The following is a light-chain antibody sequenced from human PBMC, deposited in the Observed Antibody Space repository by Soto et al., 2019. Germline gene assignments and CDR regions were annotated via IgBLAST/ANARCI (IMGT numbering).Light chain of an antibody. Sequence: DIQMTQSPSSLSASVGDRVLITRQASQDISNYLNWYQQKPGKAPKLLIYDASNLETGVPSRFSGSGSGTDFTFTISSLQPEDIATYYCQQYDNLITVGQGTRLEIK. CDR3: QQYDNLIT. CDR1: QDISNY. CDR2: DAS. J-gene: IGKJ5*01. V-gene: IGKV1-33*01.